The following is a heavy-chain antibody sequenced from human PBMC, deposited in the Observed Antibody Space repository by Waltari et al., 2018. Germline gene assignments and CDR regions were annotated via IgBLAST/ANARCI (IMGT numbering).Heavy chain of an antibody. CDR2: IWYDGSNK. Sequence: VQLVESGGGVVHSGRSLRLSCVGSGFTFTNHGMNWVRQAPGKGLEWVAVIWYDGSNKNYVDSVKGRFTISRDNSKNTMYLEMNRLRAEDTAVYFCARGDGGSGLGASDIWGQGTMVTVSS. CDR3: ARGDGGSGLGASDI. D-gene: IGHD3-3*01. CDR1: GFTFTNHG. J-gene: IGHJ3*02. V-gene: IGHV3-33*01.